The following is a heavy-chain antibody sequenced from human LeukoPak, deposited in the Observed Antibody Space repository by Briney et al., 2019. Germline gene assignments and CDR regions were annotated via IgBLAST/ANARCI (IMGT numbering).Heavy chain of an antibody. CDR3: ARDATGRISNDAFDI. CDR1: GFTFSSYS. V-gene: IGHV3-21*01. Sequence: PGGSLRLSCAASGFTFSSYSMNWVRQAPGKGLEWVSSTSSSSSYIYYADSVKGRFTISRDNAKNSLYLQMNSLRAEDTAVYYCARDATGRISNDAFDIWGQGTMVTVSS. CDR2: TSSSSSYI. D-gene: IGHD1-1*01. J-gene: IGHJ3*02.